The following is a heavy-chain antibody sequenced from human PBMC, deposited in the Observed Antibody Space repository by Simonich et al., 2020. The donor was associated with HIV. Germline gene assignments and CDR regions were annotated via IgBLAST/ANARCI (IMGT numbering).Heavy chain of an antibody. D-gene: IGHD3-16*01. V-gene: IGHV3-30*07. CDR3: ASGGSISSVWADDY. J-gene: IGHJ4*02. CDR1: GFTYSSYA. CDR2: ISYDGSNK. Sequence: QVQLVESGGGVVQPGRSLRLSCAASGFTYSSYAMHWVRQAPGKGLEWVAVISYDGSNKYYADSVTGRFTISRDNSKNTLYLQMNSLRAEDTAVYYCASGGSISSVWADDYWGQGTLVAVSS.